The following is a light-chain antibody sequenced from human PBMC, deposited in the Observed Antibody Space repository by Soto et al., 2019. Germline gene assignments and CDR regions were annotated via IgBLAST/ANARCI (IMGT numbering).Light chain of an antibody. J-gene: IGLJ1*01. V-gene: IGLV2-14*01. CDR3: NSYTSSTTHYV. Sequence: QSVLTQPASVSGSPGQSITISCTGTSSDVGGYNYVSWYQQHPGKAPKLIIFEVSNRPSGVSNRFSGSKSGNTASLTISGLQAEDEDDYYCNSYTSSTTHYVFGTGTKLTVL. CDR2: EVS. CDR1: SSDVGGYNY.